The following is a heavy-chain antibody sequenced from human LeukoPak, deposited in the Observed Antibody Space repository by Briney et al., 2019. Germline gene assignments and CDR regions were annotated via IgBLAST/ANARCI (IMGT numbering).Heavy chain of an antibody. CDR3: ARDPGWSSFDI. V-gene: IGHV3-74*01. CDR2: ISTDGSSR. CDR1: GFNFKTYW. Sequence: GSLRLFLASSGFNFKTYWVHRVRQTPGKGVVWVSRISTDGSSRSYADSVKGRFTISRDNAENSLYLQMSSLRAEDTALYYCARDPGWSSFDIWGQGIMVTVSS. D-gene: IGHD2-15*01. J-gene: IGHJ3*02.